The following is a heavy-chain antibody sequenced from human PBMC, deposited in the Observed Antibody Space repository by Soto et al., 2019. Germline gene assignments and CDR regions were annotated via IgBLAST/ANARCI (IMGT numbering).Heavy chain of an antibody. CDR1: GGSISSYY. CDR2: IYYSGST. Sequence: SETLSLTCTVSGGSISSYYWSWIRQPPGKGLEWIGYIYYSGSTNYNPSLKSRVTISVDTSKNQFSLKLSSVTAADTAVYYCARSTRVGSYAFDIWGQGTMVTGSS. D-gene: IGHD1-26*01. V-gene: IGHV4-59*08. CDR3: ARSTRVGSYAFDI. J-gene: IGHJ3*02.